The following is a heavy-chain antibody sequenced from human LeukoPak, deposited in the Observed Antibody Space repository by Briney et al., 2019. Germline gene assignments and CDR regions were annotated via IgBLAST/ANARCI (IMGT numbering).Heavy chain of an antibody. CDR3: ARQKSDYGGNSGSVDY. CDR1: GGSISSYY. J-gene: IGHJ4*02. D-gene: IGHD4-23*01. Sequence: SETLSLTCTVSGGSISSYYWSWIRQPPGKGLEWIGYIYYSGSTNYNPSLKSRVTISVDTSKNQFSLKLSSVTAADTAVYYCARQKSDYGGNSGSVDYWGQGTLDTVSS. V-gene: IGHV4-59*08. CDR2: IYYSGST.